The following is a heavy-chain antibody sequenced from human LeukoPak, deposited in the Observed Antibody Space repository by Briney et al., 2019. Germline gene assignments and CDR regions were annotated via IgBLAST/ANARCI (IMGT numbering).Heavy chain of an antibody. J-gene: IGHJ4*02. CDR2: INPNSGGT. D-gene: IGHD3-22*01. Sequence: ASVKVSCKASGYTFTGYCMHRVRQAPGQGLEWMGRINPNSGGTNYAQKSQGRVTMTRDTSISTAYMELSRLRSDDTAVYYCAKGGYDSSGYYYYWGQGTLVSVSS. CDR3: AKGGYDSSGYYYY. CDR1: GYTFTGYC. V-gene: IGHV1-2*06.